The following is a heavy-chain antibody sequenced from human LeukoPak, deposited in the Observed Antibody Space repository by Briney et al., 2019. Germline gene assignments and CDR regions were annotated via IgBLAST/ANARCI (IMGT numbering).Heavy chain of an antibody. CDR2: IGTAGDT. CDR3: ASSVPGGSGSMGSIEY. V-gene: IGHV3-13*01. Sequence: GGSLRLSCAASRFTFSRYDMHWVRQSTGKGLEWVSGIGTAGDTFYLGSVKGRFTISRENGKNSLYLQMNSLRVGDTAVYYCASSVPGGSGSMGSIEYWGQGTLVTVPS. D-gene: IGHD6-19*01. CDR1: RFTFSRYD. J-gene: IGHJ4*02.